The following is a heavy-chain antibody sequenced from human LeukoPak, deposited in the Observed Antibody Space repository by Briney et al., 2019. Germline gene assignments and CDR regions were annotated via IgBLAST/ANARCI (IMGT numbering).Heavy chain of an antibody. D-gene: IGHD2-21*02. CDR1: GFTLSTYG. J-gene: IGHJ4*02. V-gene: IGHV3-30*18. CDR2: ISSDGSNK. Sequence: GGSLRLSCAASGFTLSTYGMHWVRQAPGKGLEWVAVISSDGSNKFYADSVKGRFTISRDGSKNTLYLQMNSLRPDDTAVYFCAKPQVTASWYYFHYWGQGTLVTVSS. CDR3: AKPQVTASWYYFHY.